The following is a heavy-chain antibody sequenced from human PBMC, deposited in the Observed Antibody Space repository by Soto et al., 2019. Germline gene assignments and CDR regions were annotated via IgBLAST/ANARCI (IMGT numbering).Heavy chain of an antibody. J-gene: IGHJ6*02. D-gene: IGHD2-15*01. Sequence: ASVKVSCKASGYTFTGYYVHWVRQAPGQGLEWMGLINPNSGDTYFAQRFQGRVTMNRDTSIGTVYMELRGLTSDDTAEYYCAKRGAMVAAGIMVELYNAMDVWGHGTTVTVSS. CDR3: AKRGAMVAAGIMVELYNAMDV. V-gene: IGHV1-2*02. CDR1: GYTFTGYY. CDR2: INPNSGDT.